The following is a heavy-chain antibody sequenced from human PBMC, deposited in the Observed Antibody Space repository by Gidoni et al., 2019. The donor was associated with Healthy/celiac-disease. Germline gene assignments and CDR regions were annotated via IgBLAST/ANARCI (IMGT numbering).Heavy chain of an antibody. D-gene: IGHD3-10*01. CDR3: ARDGRGDFDY. V-gene: IGHV4-61*01. J-gene: IGHJ4*02. CDR2: IYYSGST. Sequence: QVQLQESGPGLVKPSETLSPTCTVSGGSVSSGSYYWSWIRQPPGKGLEWIGYIYYSGSTNYNPSLKSRVTISVDTSKNQFSLKLSSVTAADTAVYYCARDGRGDFDYWGQGTLVTVSS. CDR1: GGSVSSGSYY.